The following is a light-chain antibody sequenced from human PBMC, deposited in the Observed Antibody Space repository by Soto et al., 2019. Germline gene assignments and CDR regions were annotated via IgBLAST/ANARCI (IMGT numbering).Light chain of an antibody. V-gene: IGKV3D-15*01. CDR2: GVS. J-gene: IGKJ3*01. CDR1: QSVSSN. CDR3: QQYNNWPRT. Sequence: EIVMTQSPATLSVSPGERATLSCRASQSVSSNLAWYQQKPGQAPRLLLYGVSTRATGIPARFSGSGSGTECPLTISSLQSEDFAVYYCQQYNNWPRTFGPGTKVDFK.